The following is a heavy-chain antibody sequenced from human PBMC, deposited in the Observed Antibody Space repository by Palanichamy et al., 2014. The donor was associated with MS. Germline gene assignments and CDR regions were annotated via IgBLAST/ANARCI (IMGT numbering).Heavy chain of an antibody. CDR2: INPSGGST. CDR1: GNTFTTHC. D-gene: IGHD3-9*01. V-gene: IGHV1-46*01. Sequence: QVQLVQSEAEVKKPGASVKVSCKTSGNTFTTHCIHWVRQAPGQGLEWMGIINPSGGSTSYAQRFQDRITMTRDTSTSTVYMELSSLRFEDTAVYYCAREEGSGDILTAYCLSDWGQGTLVTVSS. J-gene: IGHJ4*02. CDR3: AREEGSGDILTAYCLSD.